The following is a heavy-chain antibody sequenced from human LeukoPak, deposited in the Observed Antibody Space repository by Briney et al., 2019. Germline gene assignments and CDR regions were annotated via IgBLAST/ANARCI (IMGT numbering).Heavy chain of an antibody. J-gene: IGHJ5*02. CDR2: ISYSGST. CDR3: ARGGSGYALNWFDP. Sequence: PSETLSLTCTVSGGSIGSYYWSWIRQPPGKGLEWIGHISYSGSTNYNPSLKSRVTISVDTSKNQFSLKLSSVTAAGTAAYYCARGGSGYALNWFDPWGQGTLVTVSS. V-gene: IGHV4-59*01. D-gene: IGHD5-12*01. CDR1: GGSIGSYY.